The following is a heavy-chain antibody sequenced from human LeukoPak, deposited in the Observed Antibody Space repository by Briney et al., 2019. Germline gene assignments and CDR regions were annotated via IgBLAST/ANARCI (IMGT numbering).Heavy chain of an antibody. D-gene: IGHD4-17*01. Sequence: GASVKVSCKVSVYTLTELSMHWVRQAPGKGLEWMGGFDPEDGETIYAQKFQGRVTMTEDTSTDTAYMELSSLRSEDTAVYYCATDRRHGDPLQGRYWGQGTLVTVSS. V-gene: IGHV1-24*01. CDR3: ATDRRHGDPLQGRY. CDR1: VYTLTELS. J-gene: IGHJ4*02. CDR2: FDPEDGET.